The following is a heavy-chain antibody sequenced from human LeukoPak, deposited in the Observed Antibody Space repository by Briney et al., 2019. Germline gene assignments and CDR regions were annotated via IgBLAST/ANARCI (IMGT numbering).Heavy chain of an antibody. D-gene: IGHD2-2*01. CDR2: ISYGGRQK. CDR3: AKDYRRYCSSTSCGSPFDY. CDR1: GFTFSTYA. Sequence: PGGSLRLSCAASGFTFSTYAMLWVRQAPGKGREWVAVISYGGRQKYYACSVKGRFTISRDNSKNTLYLQMNSLRAEDTAVYYCAKDYRRYCSSTSCGSPFDYWGQGTLVTVSS. V-gene: IGHV3-30*04. J-gene: IGHJ4*02.